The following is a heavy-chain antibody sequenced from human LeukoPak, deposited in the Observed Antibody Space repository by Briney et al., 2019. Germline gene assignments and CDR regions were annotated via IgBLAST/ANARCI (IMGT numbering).Heavy chain of an antibody. CDR3: ARGRTTVTPFDY. V-gene: IGHV4-59*01. CDR1: GGSISSYY. Sequence: SETLSLTCTVSGGSISSYYWSWIRQPPGKGLEWIGYIYYSGSTNYNPSLKSRVTISVDTSKNQFSLKLSSVTAADTAVYYCARGRTTVTPFDYWGQGTLVTVSS. D-gene: IGHD4-11*01. J-gene: IGHJ4*02. CDR2: IYYSGST.